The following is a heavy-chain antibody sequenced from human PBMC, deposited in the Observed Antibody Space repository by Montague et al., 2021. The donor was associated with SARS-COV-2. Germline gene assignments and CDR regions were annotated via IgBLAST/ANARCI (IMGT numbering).Heavy chain of an antibody. CDR1: GGSISGYY. J-gene: IGHJ2*01. CDR2: FDHSGDT. CDR3: AREFRIELWQTNWYFDL. V-gene: IGHV4-59*01. Sequence: SETLSLTCSVSGGSISGYYWSWIRQPPGKGLEWIGNFDHSGDTKYNPSLKSRATISVDTSKNQFALRLHSATAADTAVYYCAREFRIELWQTNWYFDLWGRGTLVTVSS. D-gene: IGHD3-16*01.